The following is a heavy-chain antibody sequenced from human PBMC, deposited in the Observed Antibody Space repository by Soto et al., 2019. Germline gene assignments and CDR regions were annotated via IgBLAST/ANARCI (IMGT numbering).Heavy chain of an antibody. CDR3: AKASSALAVVTQPPPNDAFDI. J-gene: IGHJ3*02. CDR1: GFTFSSYG. CDR2: ISYDGSNK. D-gene: IGHD4-4*01. V-gene: IGHV3-30*18. Sequence: QVQLVESGGGVVQPGRSLRLSCAASGFTFSSYGMHWVRQAPGKGLEWVAVISYDGSNKYYADSVKGRFTITRENSKNTLYLQMNSLRAEDTAVYYCAKASSALAVVTQPPPNDAFDIWGQGTMVTVSS.